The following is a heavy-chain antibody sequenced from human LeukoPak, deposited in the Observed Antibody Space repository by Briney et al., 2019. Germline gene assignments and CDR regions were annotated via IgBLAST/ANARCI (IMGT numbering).Heavy chain of an antibody. CDR2: ICPGDSDT. CDR1: EYGFSSYW. J-gene: IGHJ4*02. Sequence: GESLKISCKGSEYGFSSYWIGWVRQMPGKGLEYMGIICPGDSDTRYSQSFQGQVTISADKSITTAYLRWSSLKASDTAMYYCARHTTVGGSLRFDYWGQGTLVTVSS. CDR3: ARHTTVGGSLRFDY. V-gene: IGHV5-51*01. D-gene: IGHD4-23*01.